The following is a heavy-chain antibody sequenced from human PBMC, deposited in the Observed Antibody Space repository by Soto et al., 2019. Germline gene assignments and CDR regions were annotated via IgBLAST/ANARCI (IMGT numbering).Heavy chain of an antibody. D-gene: IGHD2-2*01. J-gene: IGHJ6*02. CDR1: GGTFSSYA. Sequence: QVQLVQSGAEVKKPGSSVKVSCKASGGTFSSYAISWVRQAPGQGLEWMGGISPIVGTANYAQNFQVRVTITADESTSTAYMELSSLRSEATAGYYCAKLPAADYYYGMDVWGQGTTVTVSS. CDR2: ISPIVGTA. CDR3: AKLPAADYYYGMDV. V-gene: IGHV1-69*12.